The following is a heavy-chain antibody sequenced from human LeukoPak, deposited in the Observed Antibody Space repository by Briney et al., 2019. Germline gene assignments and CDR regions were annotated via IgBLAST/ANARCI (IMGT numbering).Heavy chain of an antibody. D-gene: IGHD6-6*01. CDR3: ARASIAARLGYYYYMDV. V-gene: IGHV1-18*01. CDR1: GYTFTSYG. J-gene: IGHJ6*03. CDR2: ISAYNGNT. Sequence: ASVKVSCKASGYTFTSYGISWVRQAPGQGLEWMGWISAYNGNTNYAQKLQGRVTMTTDTSTSTAYMELSSLRSEDTAVYYCARASIAARLGYYYYMDVWGKGTTVTVSS.